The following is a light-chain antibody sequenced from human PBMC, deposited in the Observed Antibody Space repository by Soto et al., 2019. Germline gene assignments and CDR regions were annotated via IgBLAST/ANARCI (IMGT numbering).Light chain of an antibody. CDR3: QQYGGSPSIT. CDR2: GAS. CDR1: QILISIY. J-gene: IGKJ5*01. Sequence: EIALTQSPGTLSLSAGESATLSCRASQILISIYLAWYHQKPGQAPRLLIYGASGRATGIPDRFRGSGSGTDFTLTITRLEPEDFAVYYCQQYGGSPSITFGQGTRLEI. V-gene: IGKV3-20*01.